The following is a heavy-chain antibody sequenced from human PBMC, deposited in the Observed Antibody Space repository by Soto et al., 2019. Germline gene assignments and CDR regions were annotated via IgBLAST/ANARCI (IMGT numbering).Heavy chain of an antibody. D-gene: IGHD2-8*02. J-gene: IGHJ4*02. CDR1: GFTFSSYA. V-gene: IGHV3-23*01. Sequence: EVQLLESGGGLVQPGGSLRLSCAASGFTFSSYAMSWVRQAPGKGLEWVSAIGVSSEITSYADSVKGRFTISRDNSKNTLFLQLNSLTAEDTALYYCARMCTVGTCRDFDYWGQGTLVTVSS. CDR3: ARMCTVGTCRDFDY. CDR2: IGVSSEIT.